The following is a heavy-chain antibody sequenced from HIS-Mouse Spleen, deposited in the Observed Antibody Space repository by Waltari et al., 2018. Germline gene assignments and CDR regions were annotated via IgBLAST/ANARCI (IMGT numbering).Heavy chain of an antibody. CDR3: ARDFHDFWSGYYGGDKKHDAFDI. J-gene: IGHJ3*02. CDR1: GGSISRSY. V-gene: IGHV4-4*07. Sequence: QVQLQESGPGLVKPSETLSLTCTVSGGSISRSYWSWIRQPAGKGLEWIGRIYTSGSTNYNPSLKSRGTMSVETAKNQFSLKLSSVTAADTAVYYCARDFHDFWSGYYGGDKKHDAFDIWGQGTMVTVSS. D-gene: IGHD3-3*01. CDR2: IYTSGST.